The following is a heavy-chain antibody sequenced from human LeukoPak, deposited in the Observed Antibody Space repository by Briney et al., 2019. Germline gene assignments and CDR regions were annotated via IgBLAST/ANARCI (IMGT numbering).Heavy chain of an antibody. Sequence: PGGSLRLSCAASGFTFSSYEMNWVRQAPGKGLEWVSYTSSSGSTIYYADSVKGRFTISRDNAKNSLYLQMNSLRAEDTAVYYCARDCSSTSCLKHYYYYYGMDVWGQGTRSPSP. CDR1: GFTFSSYE. CDR2: TSSSGSTI. J-gene: IGHJ6*02. V-gene: IGHV3-48*03. CDR3: ARDCSSTSCLKHYYYYYGMDV. D-gene: IGHD2-2*01.